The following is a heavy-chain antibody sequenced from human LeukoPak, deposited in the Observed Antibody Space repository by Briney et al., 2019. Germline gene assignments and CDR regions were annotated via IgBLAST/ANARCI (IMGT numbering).Heavy chain of an antibody. CDR2: ISWNSGSI. Sequence: PGRSLRLSSAASGFTFDDYAMHWVRQAPGKGLEWVSGISWNSGSIGYADSVKGRFTISRDNAKNSLYLQMNSLRAEDTALYYCAKDAAAHAEYFQHWGQGTLVTVSS. CDR1: GFTFDDYA. V-gene: IGHV3-9*01. D-gene: IGHD2-2*01. CDR3: AKDAAAHAEYFQH. J-gene: IGHJ1*01.